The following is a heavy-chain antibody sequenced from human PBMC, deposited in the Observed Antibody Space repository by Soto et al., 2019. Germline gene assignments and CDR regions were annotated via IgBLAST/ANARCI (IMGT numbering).Heavy chain of an antibody. D-gene: IGHD2-2*01. CDR1: GGTFSSHS. J-gene: IGHJ6*02. CDR2: ISPIFGTE. CDR3: STSVYCSTTRCYYYYGLEV. V-gene: IGHV1-69*01. Sequence: QVQLVQSGAEVKKPGSSVKVSCKVSGGTFSSHSINWVRQAPGQVPAWMGGISPIFGTENYAQKFKGRVTINADESTSTAHMELSRLTYEDTARYYFSTSVYCSTTRCYYYYGLEVWGQGTTVIVSS.